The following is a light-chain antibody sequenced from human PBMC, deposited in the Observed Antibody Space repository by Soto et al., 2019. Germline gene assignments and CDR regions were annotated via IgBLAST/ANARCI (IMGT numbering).Light chain of an antibody. CDR3: QQYKSFSLT. CDR2: KTS. CDR1: QSIDSW. Sequence: DIQMTQSPSTLSASVGGRVTITCRASQSIDSWLAWYQQKPGKAPKLLIYKTSNLESGVPSRFSGSGSGTEFSLTIISLQPDDFATYYCQQYKSFSLTFGGGTRVEVK. J-gene: IGKJ4*01. V-gene: IGKV1-5*03.